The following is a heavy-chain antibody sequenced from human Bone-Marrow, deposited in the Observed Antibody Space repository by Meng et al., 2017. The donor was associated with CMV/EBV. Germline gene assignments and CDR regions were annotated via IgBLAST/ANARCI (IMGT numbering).Heavy chain of an antibody. D-gene: IGHD1-26*01. Sequence: SCAASGFTFSDAWMCWVRQAPGKGLEWVGRIKSNADGGTTDYAAPVKGRFSMSRDDSKNTVYLQMNSLKTEDTALYYCNSGVDFGGQGTLVTVSS. CDR3: NSGVDF. J-gene: IGHJ4*02. V-gene: IGHV3-15*01. CDR1: GFTFSDAW. CDR2: IKSNADGGTT.